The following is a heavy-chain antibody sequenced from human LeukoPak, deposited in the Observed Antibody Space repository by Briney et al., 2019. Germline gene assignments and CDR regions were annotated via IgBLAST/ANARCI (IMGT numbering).Heavy chain of an antibody. J-gene: IGHJ3*02. CDR2: ISSSSSTI. V-gene: IGHV3-48*02. D-gene: IGHD3-16*01. CDR1: GFTFSSYS. Sequence: PGGSLRLSCAASGFTFSSYSMNWVRQAPGKGLEWVSYISSSSSTIYYADSVKGRFTISRDNAKNSLYLQMNSLRDEDSAVYYCARDTRNYVSMINRAFDIWGQGTMVTVSS. CDR3: ARDTRNYVSMINRAFDI.